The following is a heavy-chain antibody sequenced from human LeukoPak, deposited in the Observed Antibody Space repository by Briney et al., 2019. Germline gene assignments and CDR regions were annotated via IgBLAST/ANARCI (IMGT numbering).Heavy chain of an antibody. CDR1: GFTFTGFS. CDR2: ISYDGSNT. D-gene: IGHD6-19*01. J-gene: IGHJ4*02. V-gene: IGHV3-30*04. Sequence: PGGSLRLSCAASGFTFTGFSIHWVRQPPGKGLEWVALISYDGSNTYYADSMKGRFTISRDNSKNTVYLQMNSLRAEDTAVYYCAKDSSGWSFDYWGQGSLVTVSS. CDR3: AKDSSGWSFDY.